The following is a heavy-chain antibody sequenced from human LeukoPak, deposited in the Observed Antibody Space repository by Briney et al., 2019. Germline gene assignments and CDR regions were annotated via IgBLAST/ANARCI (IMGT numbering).Heavy chain of an antibody. V-gene: IGHV4-39*01. J-gene: IGHJ4*02. Sequence: SETLSLTCTVSGGSISSSSYYWGWIRQPPGKGLEWIGSIYYSGSTYYNPSLKSRVTISVDTSKSQFSLKLSSVTAADTAVYYCARLQLWLRLIFDYWGQGTLVTVSS. CDR3: ARLQLWLRLIFDY. CDR1: GGSISSSSYY. D-gene: IGHD5-18*01. CDR2: IYYSGST.